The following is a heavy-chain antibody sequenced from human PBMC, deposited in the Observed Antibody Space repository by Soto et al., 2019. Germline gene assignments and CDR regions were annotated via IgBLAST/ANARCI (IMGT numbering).Heavy chain of an antibody. CDR1: GGSISSSSYY. CDR3: ARHLYYYDSGVGY. Sequence: QLQLQESGPGLVKPSETLSLTCTVSGGSISSSSYYWGWIRQPPGKGLEWIGSIYYSGSTYYNPSLKSRVTVSVDTSKNQFSLKLSSVTAADTAVYYCARHLYYYDSGVGYWGQGTLVTVSS. D-gene: IGHD3-22*01. CDR2: IYYSGST. J-gene: IGHJ4*02. V-gene: IGHV4-39*01.